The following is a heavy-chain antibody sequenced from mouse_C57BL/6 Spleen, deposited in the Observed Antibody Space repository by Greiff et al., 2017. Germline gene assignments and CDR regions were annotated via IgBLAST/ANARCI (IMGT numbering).Heavy chain of an antibody. V-gene: IGHV1-59*01. D-gene: IGHD6-1*01. CDR3: ARGGPPYAMDD. J-gene: IGHJ4*01. CDR2: IDPSDSYS. CDR1: GYTFTSYW. Sequence: VQLQQPGAELVRPGTSVKLSCKASGYTFTSYWMHWVKQRPGQGLEWIGVIDPSDSYSSYNHKFTGKATLTVATSSSTAYMQLSSLTSEDSAVYYCARGGPPYAMDDWGQGTSVTVSS.